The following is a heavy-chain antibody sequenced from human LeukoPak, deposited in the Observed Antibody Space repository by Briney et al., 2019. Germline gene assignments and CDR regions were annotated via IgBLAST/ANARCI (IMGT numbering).Heavy chain of an antibody. CDR1: GFTFSRHG. J-gene: IGHJ4*02. D-gene: IGHD3-10*01. V-gene: IGHV3-33*01. CDR2: IWYDASNK. CDR3: ARERNGVFDY. Sequence: GGSLRLSCAASGFTFSRHGMHWVRQAPGKGLEWVAVIWYDASNKYYVDSVKGRFTISRDNAKNSLYLQMTSLRAEDTALYYCARERNGVFDYWGQGTLVTVSS.